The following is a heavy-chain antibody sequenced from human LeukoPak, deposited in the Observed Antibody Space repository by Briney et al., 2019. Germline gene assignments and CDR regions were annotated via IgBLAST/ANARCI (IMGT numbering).Heavy chain of an antibody. Sequence: GGSLRLSCAASGFTVSSNYMSWIRQAPGKGLEWVSYISSSGNTIYYADSVKGRFTISRDNAKNSLYLQMNSLRAEDTAVYYCARDVVVRGIGGNWGPGTLVTVSS. CDR2: ISSSGNTI. J-gene: IGHJ4*01. D-gene: IGHD3-10*01. V-gene: IGHV3-11*01. CDR1: GFTVSSNY. CDR3: ARDVVVRGIGGN.